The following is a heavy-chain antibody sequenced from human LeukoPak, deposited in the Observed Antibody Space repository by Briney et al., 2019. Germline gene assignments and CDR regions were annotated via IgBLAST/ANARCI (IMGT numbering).Heavy chain of an antibody. J-gene: IGHJ3*01. CDR3: ASPYPAYYYDSSGYFGAFDV. Sequence: ASVKVSCKASGGTFSSYAISWVRQAPGQGLEWMGGIIPIFGTANYAQKFQGRVTITTDESTSTAYMELSSLRSEDTAVYYCASPYPAYYYDSSGYFGAFDVWGQGTMVTVSS. CDR1: GGTFSSYA. CDR2: IIPIFGTA. V-gene: IGHV1-69*05. D-gene: IGHD3-22*01.